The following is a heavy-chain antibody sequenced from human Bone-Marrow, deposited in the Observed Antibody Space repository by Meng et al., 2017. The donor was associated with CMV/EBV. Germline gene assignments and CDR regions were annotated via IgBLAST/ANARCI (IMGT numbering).Heavy chain of an antibody. CDR2: ISYDGSNK. CDR3: ARVGRGAVGARGEYYFDY. Sequence: GGSLRLSCAASGFTFSSYAMHWVRQAPGKGLEWVAVISYDGSNKYYADSVKGRFTISRDNSKNTLYLQMNSLRAEDTAVYYCARVGRGAVGARGEYYFDYWGQGTLVTVSS. D-gene: IGHD1-26*01. CDR1: GFTFSSYA. J-gene: IGHJ4*02. V-gene: IGHV3-30-3*01.